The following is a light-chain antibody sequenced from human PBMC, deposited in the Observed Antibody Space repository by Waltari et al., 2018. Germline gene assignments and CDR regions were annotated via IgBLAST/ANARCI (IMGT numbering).Light chain of an antibody. J-gene: IGLJ3*02. CDR3: SAWDSHLVAWL. Sequence: QSGLTQPPSVSKGLRQTATPTRSGTSNKLRNQGATTLQQHQGPPPKLLSYRNNNRPAGISGLFSASRSGNTASLTIAGLQPEDDAYYYCSAWDSHLVAWLFGGGTKLTVL. CDR1: SNKLRNQG. V-gene: IGLV10-54*04. CDR2: RNN.